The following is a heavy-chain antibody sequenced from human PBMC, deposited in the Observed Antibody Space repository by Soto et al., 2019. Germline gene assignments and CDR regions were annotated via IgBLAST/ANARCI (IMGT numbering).Heavy chain of an antibody. J-gene: IGHJ3*02. D-gene: IGHD2-15*01. V-gene: IGHV1-2*04. CDR2: INPNSGGT. CDR1: GYTFTGYY. Sequence: QVQLVQSGAEVKKPGASVKVSCKASGYTFTGYYMHWVRQAPGQGLEWMGWINPNSGGTNYAQKFQGWVTMTRDTSISTAYMEQSRLRSDDTAVYYCARDATVVAATHDAFDIWGQGTMVTVSS. CDR3: ARDATVVAATHDAFDI.